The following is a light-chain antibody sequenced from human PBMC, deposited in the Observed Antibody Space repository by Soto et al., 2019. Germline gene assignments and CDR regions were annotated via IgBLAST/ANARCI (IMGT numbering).Light chain of an antibody. CDR3: SSYACSNNFV. J-gene: IGLJ2*01. Sequence: QSALTQPPSASGSPGQSVTISCTGTSSDVGGYNYVSWYQQHPGKAPKLMIYEVSNLLSGVPDRFSGSKSGNTASLTVAGNQAEVDADYNSSSYACSNNFVVGGGTKLSVL. CDR2: EVS. V-gene: IGLV2-8*01. CDR1: SSDVGGYNY.